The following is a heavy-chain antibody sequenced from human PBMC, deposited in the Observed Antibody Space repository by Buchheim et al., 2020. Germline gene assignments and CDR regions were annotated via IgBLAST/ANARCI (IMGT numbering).Heavy chain of an antibody. CDR1: GFTFSTYA. CDR3: ARDLNSSYYYSGMDV. D-gene: IGHD4-23*01. Sequence: QVQLVESGGGVVQPGRSLRLSCAASGFTFSTYAMHWVRQAPGKGLEWVAVISYDGSNKYYADSVRGRFTISRENSKNTLYLQMNSLRAGDTAVYYCARDLNSSYYYSGMDVWGQGTT. J-gene: IGHJ6*02. V-gene: IGHV3-30-3*01. CDR2: ISYDGSNK.